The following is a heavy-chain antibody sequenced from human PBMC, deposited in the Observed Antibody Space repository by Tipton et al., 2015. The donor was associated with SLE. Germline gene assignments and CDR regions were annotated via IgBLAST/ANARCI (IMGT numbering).Heavy chain of an antibody. CDR3: ARHDSSEHWFDP. Sequence: TLSLTCTVSGGSISGSIYYWGWIRQPPGKGLEWIGTIYYSGSTYYNPSLKSRVTISVDTSKKQFSLKLSSVTAADTAVYYCARHDSSEHWFDPWGQGTLVTVSS. CDR1: GGSISGSIYY. V-gene: IGHV4-39*01. CDR2: IYYSGST. D-gene: IGHD3-22*01. J-gene: IGHJ5*02.